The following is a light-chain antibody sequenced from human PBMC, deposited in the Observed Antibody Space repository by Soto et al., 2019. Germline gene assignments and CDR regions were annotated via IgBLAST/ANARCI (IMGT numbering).Light chain of an antibody. CDR1: SGHSSYA. J-gene: IGLJ2*01. CDR2: VNNDGSH. Sequence: QPVLTQSPSASASLGASVKLTCTLSSGHSSYAIAWHQQQPEKGPRYLMKVNNDGSHTKGDGIPDRFSGSSSGAERYLSISSLQSDDEADYYCQNWGTGTVVFGGGTKLTVL. V-gene: IGLV4-69*01. CDR3: QNWGTGTVV.